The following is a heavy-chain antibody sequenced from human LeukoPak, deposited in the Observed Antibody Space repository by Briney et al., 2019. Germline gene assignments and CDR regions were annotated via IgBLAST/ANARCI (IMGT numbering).Heavy chain of an antibody. CDR2: IKQDGSEK. CDR3: ARVGPDYYDSSGYRREGAFDI. CDR1: GFTFSSYA. Sequence: GGSLRLSCAASGFTFSSYAMSWVRQAPGKGLEWVANIKQDGSEKYYVDSVKGRFTISRDNAKNSLYLQMNSLRAEDTAVYYCARVGPDYYDSSGYRREGAFDIWGQGTMVTVSS. V-gene: IGHV3-7*01. D-gene: IGHD3-22*01. J-gene: IGHJ3*02.